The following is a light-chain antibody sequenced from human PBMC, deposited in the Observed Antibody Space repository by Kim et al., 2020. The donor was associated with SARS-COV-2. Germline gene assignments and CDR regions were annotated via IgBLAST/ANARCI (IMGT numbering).Light chain of an antibody. V-gene: IGLV1-44*01. J-gene: IGLJ3*02. CDR2: YDN. CDR1: SSNIGSNT. Sequence: QSVLTQSPSASGTPGQRVTISCSGSSSNIGSNTVNWYQKLPGTAPRLLIYYDNQRPSGVPDRFSAFKSGTSASLAISGLQSEDEADYYCATWDGSLNGRVFGGGTKLTVL. CDR3: ATWDGSLNGRV.